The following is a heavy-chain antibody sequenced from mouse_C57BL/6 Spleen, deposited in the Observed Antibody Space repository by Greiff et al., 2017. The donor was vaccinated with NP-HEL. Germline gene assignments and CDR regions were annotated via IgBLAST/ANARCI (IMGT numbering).Heavy chain of an antibody. V-gene: IGHV1-61*01. CDR3: ASGDRFAY. CDR1: GYTFTSYW. J-gene: IGHJ3*01. Sequence: QVQLQQPGAELVRPGSSVKLSCKASGYTFTSYWMDWVKQRPGQGLEWIGNIYPSDSETNYNQKFKDKATLTVDKSSSTAYMQLSSLTSEDSAVYYWASGDRFAYWGQGTLVPVSA. CDR2: IYPSDSET.